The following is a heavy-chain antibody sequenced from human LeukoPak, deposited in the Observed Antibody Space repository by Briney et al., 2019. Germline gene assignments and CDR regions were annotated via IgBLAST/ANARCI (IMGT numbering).Heavy chain of an antibody. CDR3: ARPYSYGTYYGMDV. V-gene: IGHV1-69*13. J-gene: IGHJ6*02. CDR2: IIPIFGTA. Sequence: GASVKVSCKASGGTFSSYAISWVRQAPGQGLEWMGGIIPIFGTANHAQKFQGRVTITADESTSTAYMELSSLRSEDTAVYDCARPYSYGTYYGMDVWGQGTTVTVSS. CDR1: GGTFSSYA. D-gene: IGHD5-18*01.